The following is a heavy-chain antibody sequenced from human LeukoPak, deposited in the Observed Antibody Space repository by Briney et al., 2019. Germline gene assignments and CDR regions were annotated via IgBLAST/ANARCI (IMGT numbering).Heavy chain of an antibody. J-gene: IGHJ6*03. CDR2: IYYSGST. Sequence: SETLSLTCTVSGGSISSGDYYWSWIRQPPGNGLEWIGYIYYSGSTYYNPSLKSRVTISVDTSKNQFSLKLSSVTAADTAVYYCATHCSSTSCYNLGSYYYYLDVWGKGTTVTVSS. V-gene: IGHV4-30-4*08. CDR1: GGSISSGDYY. CDR3: ATHCSSTSCYNLGSYYYYLDV. D-gene: IGHD2-2*02.